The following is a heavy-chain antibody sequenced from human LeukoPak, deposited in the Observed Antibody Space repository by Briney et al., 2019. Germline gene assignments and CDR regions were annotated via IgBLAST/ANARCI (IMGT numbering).Heavy chain of an antibody. V-gene: IGHV1-18*01. CDR3: ARDGYYDSSGYHQNHFDY. CDR2: ISAYNGNT. D-gene: IGHD3-22*01. Sequence: GASVKVSCKASGYTFTSYGISWVRQAPGQGLERMGWISAYNGNTNYAQKLQGRVTMTTDTSTSTAYMELRSLRSDDTAVYYCARDGYYDSSGYHQNHFDYWGQGTLVTVSS. CDR1: GYTFTSYG. J-gene: IGHJ4*02.